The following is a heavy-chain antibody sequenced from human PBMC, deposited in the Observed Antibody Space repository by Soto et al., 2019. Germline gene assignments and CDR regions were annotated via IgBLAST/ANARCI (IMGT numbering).Heavy chain of an antibody. D-gene: IGHD3-9*01. CDR2: IYHSGST. J-gene: IGHJ4*02. CDR1: GGSISSSNW. V-gene: IGHV4-4*02. CDR3: ARVNVLRYFDWLSIPPATFDY. Sequence: PSETLSLTCAVSGGSISSSNWWSWVRQPPGKGLEWIGEIYHSGSTNYNPSLKSRVTISVDKSKNQFSLKLSSVTAADTAVYYCARVNVLRYFDWLSIPPATFDYWGQGTLVTVSS.